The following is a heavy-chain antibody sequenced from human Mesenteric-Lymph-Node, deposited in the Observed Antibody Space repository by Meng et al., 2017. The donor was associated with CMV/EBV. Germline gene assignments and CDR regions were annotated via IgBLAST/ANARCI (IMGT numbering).Heavy chain of an antibody. CDR2: INTDGSST. V-gene: IGHV3-74*01. D-gene: IGHD2/OR15-2a*01. Sequence: GGSLRLSCAASGFTFTSYWMHWVRQAPGKGLVWVSRINTDGSSTDYADSVKGRFTTSRDNAKNTVYLQMNSLRAEDTAVYYCARVWSRLSGIDYWGQGTLVTVSS. CDR3: ARVWSRLSGIDY. J-gene: IGHJ4*02. CDR1: GFTFTSYW.